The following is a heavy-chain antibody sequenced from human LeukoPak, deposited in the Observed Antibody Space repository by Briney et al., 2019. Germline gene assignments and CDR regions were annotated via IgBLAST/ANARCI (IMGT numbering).Heavy chain of an antibody. CDR2: INEDVSQI. V-gene: IGHV3-7*01. CDR1: GSTFSSSW. D-gene: IGHD3-10*01. J-gene: IGHJ4*02. CDR3: VSWYYSASS. Sequence: GGSLRLSCAASGSTFSSSWMSWIRQAPGRGLEWVAHINEDVSQIYYVDSVRGRFTISRDNAKESLYLQMNSLRDEDTAVYYCVSWYYSASSWGQGTLVTVSS.